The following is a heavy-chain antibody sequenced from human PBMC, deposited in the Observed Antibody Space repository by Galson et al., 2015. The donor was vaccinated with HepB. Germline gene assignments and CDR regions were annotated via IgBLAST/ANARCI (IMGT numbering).Heavy chain of an antibody. CDR3: ARDSDYVWGSYRYQFDY. V-gene: IGHV3-21*01. CDR1: GFTFSSYS. D-gene: IGHD3-16*02. J-gene: IGHJ4*02. CDR2: ISSSSSYI. Sequence: SLRLSCAASGFTFSSYSMNWVRQAPGKGLEWVSSISSSSSYIYYADSVKGRFTISRDNAKNSLYLQMNSLRAEDTAVYYCARDSDYVWGSYRYQFDYWGQGTLVTVSS.